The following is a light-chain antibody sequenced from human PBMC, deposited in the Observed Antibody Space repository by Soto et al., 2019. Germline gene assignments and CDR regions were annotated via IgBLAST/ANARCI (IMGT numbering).Light chain of an antibody. CDR1: QSVSTY. Sequence: IQLTQSPSSLSASVGDRVTITCRASQSVSTYLNWYQQKPGKAPRLLIYLASGLHSGVPSRFTGSGYETDFTLTISDLQPEDFATYYCQQTYRTFTFGQGTKLDI. J-gene: IGKJ2*01. CDR2: LAS. CDR3: QQTYRTFT. V-gene: IGKV1-39*01.